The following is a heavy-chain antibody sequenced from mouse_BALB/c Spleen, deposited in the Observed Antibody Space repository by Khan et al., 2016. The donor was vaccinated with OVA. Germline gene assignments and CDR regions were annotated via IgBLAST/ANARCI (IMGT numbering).Heavy chain of an antibody. CDR2: IWGDGST. V-gene: IGHV2-3*01. Sequence: VQLVESGPGLVAPSQSLSITCSISGFSLTSYGVNWVRQPPGKGLEWLGVIWGDGSTNYHSTIKSRLIITKDNSKRQVSLTLNSLQTDDTVTYYCAKFTPYYYSMDYWGQGTSVTIAS. CDR3: AKFTPYYYSMDY. J-gene: IGHJ4*01. CDR1: GFSLTSYG. D-gene: IGHD1-1*01.